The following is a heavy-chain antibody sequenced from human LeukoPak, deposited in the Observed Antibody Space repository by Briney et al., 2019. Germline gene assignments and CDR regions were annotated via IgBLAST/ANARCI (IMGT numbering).Heavy chain of an antibody. V-gene: IGHV3-23*01. CDR2: ISGSGGST. J-gene: IGHJ4*02. Sequence: GGSLRLSCAASGFTFSSYAMSRVRQAPGNGLEWVSAISGSGGSTYYADSVKGRFTISRDNSKNTLYLQMNSLRAEDTAVYYCAKVGVVPAASISYSSSLLDYWGQGTLVTVSS. D-gene: IGHD2-2*01. CDR1: GFTFSSYA. CDR3: AKVGVVPAASISYSSSLLDY.